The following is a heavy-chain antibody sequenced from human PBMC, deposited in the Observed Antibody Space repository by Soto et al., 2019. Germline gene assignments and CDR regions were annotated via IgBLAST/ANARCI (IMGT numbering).Heavy chain of an antibody. CDR3: ARDPGYSYGYN. CDR2: IIPIFGTA. CDR1: GCTFSSYP. Sequence: SSVKVSCNGAGCTFSSYPSGLGRQAPGQGLEWMGGIIPIFGTANYAQKFQGRVTITRDTSASTAYMELSSLRSEDTAVYYCARDPGYSYGYNWGQGTLVTVSS. J-gene: IGHJ4*02. D-gene: IGHD5-18*01. V-gene: IGHV1-69*05.